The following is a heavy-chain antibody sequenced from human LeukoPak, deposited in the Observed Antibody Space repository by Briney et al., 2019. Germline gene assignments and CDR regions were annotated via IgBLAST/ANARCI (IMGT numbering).Heavy chain of an antibody. J-gene: IGHJ4*02. Sequence: SGGSLRLSCAASGFTFSSYGMSWVRQAPGKGLEWVAVISYDGSNKYYADSVKGRFTISRDNSKNTLYLQMNSLRAEDTAVYFCARLWDSSSSRHFDYWGQGTLVTVSS. CDR3: ARLWDSSSSRHFDY. CDR1: GFTFSSYG. CDR2: ISYDGSNK. D-gene: IGHD6-6*01. V-gene: IGHV3-30*03.